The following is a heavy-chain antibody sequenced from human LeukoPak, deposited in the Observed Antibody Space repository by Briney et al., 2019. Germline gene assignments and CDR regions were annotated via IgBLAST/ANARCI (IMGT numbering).Heavy chain of an antibody. CDR2: ISSSGSTI. J-gene: IGHJ5*02. V-gene: IGHV3-48*03. Sequence: SCKASGYMFSSYGISWVRQAPGKGLEWVSYISSSGSTIYYADSVKGRFTISRDNAKNSLYLQMNSLRAEDTAVYYCARDPLWFDPWGQGTLVTVSS. CDR1: GYMFSSYG. CDR3: ARDPLWFDP.